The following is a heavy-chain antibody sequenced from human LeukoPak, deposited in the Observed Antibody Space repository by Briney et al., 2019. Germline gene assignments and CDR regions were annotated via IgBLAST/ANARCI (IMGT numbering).Heavy chain of an antibody. CDR3: ARVPLAVAGKYFDY. V-gene: IGHV1-69*05. D-gene: IGHD6-19*01. Sequence: AVKVSCKASGGTFSSYAISWVRQAPGQGLEWMGGIIPIFGTANDAQKVQGRVTITRDTSASTAYMELSSLRSEHPAVYYCARVPLAVAGKYFDYWGPGTLVTVSS. J-gene: IGHJ4*02. CDR2: IIPIFGTA. CDR1: GGTFSSYA.